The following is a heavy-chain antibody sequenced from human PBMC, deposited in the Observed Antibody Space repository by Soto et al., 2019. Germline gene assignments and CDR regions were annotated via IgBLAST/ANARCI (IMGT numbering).Heavy chain of an antibody. Sequence: SQTLSLTCTVSADFLIPSFWSRIRQSPGKGMEWIGYLFSSGSTNNNPSLQSRVTISVDTHKNQFSLKLSSVTAADTAMYYCARDFKRYSSPPGPLEYW. CDR2: LFSSGST. D-gene: IGHD6-13*01. V-gene: IGHV4-4*08. CDR1: ADFLIPSF. CDR3: ARDFKRYSSPPGPLEY. J-gene: IGHJ4*01.